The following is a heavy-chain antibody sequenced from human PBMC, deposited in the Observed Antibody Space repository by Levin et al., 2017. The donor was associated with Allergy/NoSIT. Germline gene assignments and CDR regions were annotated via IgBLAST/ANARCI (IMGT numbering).Heavy chain of an antibody. CDR3: ATAPRIAAAYNRSFDI. Sequence: ASVKVSCKVSGYTLIDLSMHWVRQAPGKGLEWMGGFDPEDGETFYAQRFQGRVTMTEDTSADTAYMELSGLRSEDTAVYYCATAPRIAAAYNRSFDIWGQGTMVTVSS. CDR1: GYTLIDLS. J-gene: IGHJ3*02. D-gene: IGHD6-13*01. CDR2: FDPEDGET. V-gene: IGHV1-24*01.